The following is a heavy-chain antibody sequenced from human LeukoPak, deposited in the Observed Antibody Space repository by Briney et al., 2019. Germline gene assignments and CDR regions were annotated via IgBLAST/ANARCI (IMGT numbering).Heavy chain of an antibody. CDR2: IYPADSDT. V-gene: IGHV5-51*01. CDR3: ARRLDSNSWWFDP. J-gene: IGHJ5*02. Sequence: GASVKVSCKASGYSFTTYWIGWVRQMPGKGLEWMGIIYPADSDTRYCPSFRGQVTISADKSINTAYLQWSSLKASDTAMYYCARRLDSNSWWFDPWGQGTLVTVSS. CDR1: GYSFTTYW. D-gene: IGHD6-6*01.